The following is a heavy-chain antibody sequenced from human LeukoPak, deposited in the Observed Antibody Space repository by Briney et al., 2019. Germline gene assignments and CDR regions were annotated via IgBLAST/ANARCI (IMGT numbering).Heavy chain of an antibody. CDR2: IRYDGSNK. V-gene: IGHV3-30*02. Sequence: GGSLRLSCAASGFTFSSYGMHWVRQAPGKGLEWLAFIRYDGSNKFYADSVRGRFTISRDNSKNTLYLQMNSLKAEDTALYYCAKAAYILTGYYHFDYWGQGTLVTVSS. J-gene: IGHJ4*02. CDR3: AKAAYILTGYYHFDY. CDR1: GFTFSSYG. D-gene: IGHD3-9*01.